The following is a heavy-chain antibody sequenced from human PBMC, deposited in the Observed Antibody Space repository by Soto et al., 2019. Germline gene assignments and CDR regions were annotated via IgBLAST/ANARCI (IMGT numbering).Heavy chain of an antibody. V-gene: IGHV3-21*01. CDR1: GFTFSSYS. J-gene: IGHJ5*01. CDR3: ARGRELLLSWFDS. Sequence: GGSLRLSCAASGFTFSSYSMNWVRQAPGKGLEWVSSISSSSSYIYYADSVKGRFTISRDNAKNSLYLQMNSLRAEDTAVYYCARGRELLLSWFDSWGQGTLVTVSS. D-gene: IGHD1-26*01. CDR2: ISSSSSYI.